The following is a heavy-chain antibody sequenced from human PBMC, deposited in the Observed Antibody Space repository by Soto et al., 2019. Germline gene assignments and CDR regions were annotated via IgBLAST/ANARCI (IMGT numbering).Heavy chain of an antibody. J-gene: IGHJ5*02. D-gene: IGHD3-9*01. CDR3: ARDGRYFDWLLPHWFDP. V-gene: IGHV1-18*01. Sequence: VSVNVSCKASGYTFTSYGISWVRQAPGQGFEWMGWISAYNGNTNYAQKLQGRVTMTTDTSTSTAYMELRSLRSDDTAVYYCARDGRYFDWLLPHWFDPWGQGTLVTVSS. CDR2: ISAYNGNT. CDR1: GYTFTSYG.